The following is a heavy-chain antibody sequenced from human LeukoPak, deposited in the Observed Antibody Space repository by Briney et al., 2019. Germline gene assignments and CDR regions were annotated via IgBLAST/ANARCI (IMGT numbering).Heavy chain of an antibody. D-gene: IGHD6-13*01. J-gene: IGHJ4*02. V-gene: IGHV3-48*01. CDR3: ARDPGGIAAAGTADY. Sequence: PGGSLRLSCAASGFTFSSYSMNWVRQAPGKGLEWVSYISSSSSTIYYADSVKGRFTISRDDAKNSLYLQMNSLRAEDTAVYYCARDPGGIAAAGTADYWGQGTLVTVSS. CDR1: GFTFSSYS. CDR2: ISSSSSTI.